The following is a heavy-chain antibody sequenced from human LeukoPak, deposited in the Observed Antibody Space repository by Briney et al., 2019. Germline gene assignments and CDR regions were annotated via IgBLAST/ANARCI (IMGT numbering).Heavy chain of an antibody. CDR3: ARAAWRGSNSRDAFDI. J-gene: IGHJ3*02. D-gene: IGHD4/OR15-4a*01. V-gene: IGHV4-31*03. CDR2: IYYTGTT. CDR1: GGSISSGGDY. Sequence: SQTLSLTCTVSGGSISSGGDYWSLIRHHPGKGPEWIVYIYYTGTTYYNPSLKSRLTISVDTSKKQFSLNLSSMTAADTAVYYCARAAWRGSNSRDAFDIWGQGTVVTVSS.